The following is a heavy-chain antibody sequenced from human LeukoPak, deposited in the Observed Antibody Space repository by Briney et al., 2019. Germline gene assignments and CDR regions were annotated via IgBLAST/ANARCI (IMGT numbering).Heavy chain of an antibody. D-gene: IGHD3-10*01. Sequence: PGGSLRLSCAASGFTFSSYSMNWVRQAPGKGLEWVSFISSGSRSIYYADSVKGRFTISRDNAKNSLYLQRNSLRAEDTAIYYCARIDSGIYYSDDYWGQGTLVTVSS. CDR3: ARIDSGIYYSDDY. CDR2: ISSGSRSI. V-gene: IGHV3-48*01. J-gene: IGHJ4*02. CDR1: GFTFSSYS.